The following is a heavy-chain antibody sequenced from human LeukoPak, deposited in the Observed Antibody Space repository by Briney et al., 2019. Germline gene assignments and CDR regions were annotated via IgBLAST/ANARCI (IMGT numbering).Heavy chain of an antibody. CDR3: ARFPEGSNTWSIDF. J-gene: IGHJ4*02. V-gene: IGHV3-21*01. D-gene: IGHD2-15*01. CDR2: ISSSSGYV. Sequence: RPGGSLRLSCAASGFTPRSYSMNWVRQAPGKGLEWVSSISSSSGYVFYADSMKGRFTVSRDNSKNSLYLQMNTLRAEDTAVYYCARFPEGSNTWSIDFWGQGTLVSVSS. CDR1: GFTPRSYS.